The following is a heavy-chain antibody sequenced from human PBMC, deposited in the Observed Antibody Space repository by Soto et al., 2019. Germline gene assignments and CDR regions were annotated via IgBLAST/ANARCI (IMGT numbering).Heavy chain of an antibody. Sequence: PSETLSLTCTVSGGSISSGGYYWSWIRQHPGKGLEWIGYIYYSGSTYYNPSLKSRVTISVDTSKNQFSLKLSSVTAAVRAVYYCARQPESTSYFDYWGQGILVTVSS. CDR2: IYYSGST. D-gene: IGHD2-2*01. V-gene: IGHV4-31*03. J-gene: IGHJ4*02. CDR3: ARQPESTSYFDY. CDR1: GGSISSGGYY.